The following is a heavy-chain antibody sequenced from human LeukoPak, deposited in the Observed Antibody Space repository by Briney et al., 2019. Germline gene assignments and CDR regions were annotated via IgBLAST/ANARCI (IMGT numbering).Heavy chain of an antibody. D-gene: IGHD3-10*01. CDR1: GYTFTSYY. J-gene: IGHJ4*02. V-gene: IGHV1-46*01. CDR2: INPSGGST. CDR3: ARDYYGSGSRGGTDY. Sequence: ASVKVSCKASGYTFTSYYMHWVRQAPGQGLEWMGIINPSGGSTSYAQKLQGRVTMTTDTSTSTAYMELRSLRSDDTAVYYCARDYYGSGSRGGTDYWGQGTLVTVSS.